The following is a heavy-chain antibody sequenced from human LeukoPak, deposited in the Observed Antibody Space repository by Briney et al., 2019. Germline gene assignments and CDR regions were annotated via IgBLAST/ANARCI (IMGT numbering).Heavy chain of an antibody. CDR1: GGPISSSSYY. CDR2: IYYSGST. J-gene: IGHJ4*02. D-gene: IGHD6-19*01. V-gene: IGHV4-39*07. Sequence: SETLSLTCTVSGGPISSSSYYWGWIRQPPGKGLEWIGSIYYSGSTYYNPSLKSRVTISVDTSKNQFSLKLSSVTAADTAVYYCARVGKQWLGRMVDGYLDYWGQGTLVTVSS. CDR3: ARVGKQWLGRMVDGYLDY.